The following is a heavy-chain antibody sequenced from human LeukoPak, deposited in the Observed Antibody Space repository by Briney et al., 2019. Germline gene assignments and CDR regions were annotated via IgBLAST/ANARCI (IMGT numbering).Heavy chain of an antibody. CDR3: AKDHLDYGDYEGNYFDY. J-gene: IGHJ4*02. Sequence: PGGSLRLSCAASGFTFSSYGMHWVRQAPGKGLEWVAFIRYDGSNKYYADSVKGRFTISRDNSKNTLYLQMNSLRAEDTAVYYCAKDHLDYGDYEGNYFDYWGQGTLVTVSS. D-gene: IGHD4-17*01. V-gene: IGHV3-30*02. CDR2: IRYDGSNK. CDR1: GFTFSSYG.